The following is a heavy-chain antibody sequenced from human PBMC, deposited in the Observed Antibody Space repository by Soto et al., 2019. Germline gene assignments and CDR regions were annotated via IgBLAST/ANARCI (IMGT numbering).Heavy chain of an antibody. CDR3: ARDNPPLGY. CDR2: MNPNSGNT. V-gene: IGHV1-18*01. CDR1: GYTFTSYD. Sequence: ASVKVSCKASGYTFTSYDINWVRQATGQGLEWMGWMNPNSGNTNYAQKLQGRVTMTADTSTSTAYMELRSLRSDDTAVYYCARDNPPLGYWGQGTLVTSPQ. J-gene: IGHJ4*02.